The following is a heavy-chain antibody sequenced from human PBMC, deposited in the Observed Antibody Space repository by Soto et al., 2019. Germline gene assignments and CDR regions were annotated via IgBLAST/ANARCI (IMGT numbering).Heavy chain of an antibody. CDR1: ECSFRGYG. J-gene: IGHJ4*02. V-gene: IGHV3-33*01. CDR3: ARDGIGSLAFWGYLAY. CDR2: IRCDGSNI. Sequence: GGSLRLSCAGRECSFRGYGMHGVRQAPGMGLEWVAIIRCDGSNINYAYAVMGRFTIFRDNSKNMLYLEMNSLRVEDMALFYCARDGIGSLAFWGYLAYWXQGTLVTVSS. D-gene: IGHD3-16*01.